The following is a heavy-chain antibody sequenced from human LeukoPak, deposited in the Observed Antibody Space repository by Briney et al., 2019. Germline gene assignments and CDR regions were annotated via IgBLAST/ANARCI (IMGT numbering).Heavy chain of an antibody. CDR1: GFTFSSYG. CDR3: AKANVPELLWFGELSWLADY. Sequence: GGSLRLSCAASGFTFSSYGMHWVRQAPGKGLEWVAVISYDGSNKYYADSVKGRFTISRDNSKNTLYLQMNSLRAEDTAVYYCAKANVPELLWFGELSWLADYWGQGTLVTVSS. D-gene: IGHD3-10*01. J-gene: IGHJ4*02. CDR2: ISYDGSNK. V-gene: IGHV3-30*18.